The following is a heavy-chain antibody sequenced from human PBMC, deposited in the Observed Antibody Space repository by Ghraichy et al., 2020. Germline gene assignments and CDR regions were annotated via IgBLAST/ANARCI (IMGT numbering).Heavy chain of an antibody. CDR1: GFTFSSYA. CDR3: AGSYCSSTSCYAAYYYYGMDV. Sequence: GGSLRLSCAASGFTFSSYAMSWVRQAPGKGLEWVSAISGSGGSTYYADSVKGRFTISRDNSKNTLYLQMNSLRAEDTAVYYCAGSYCSSTSCYAAYYYYGMDVWGQGTTVTVSS. V-gene: IGHV3-23*01. J-gene: IGHJ6*02. CDR2: ISGSGGST. D-gene: IGHD2-2*01.